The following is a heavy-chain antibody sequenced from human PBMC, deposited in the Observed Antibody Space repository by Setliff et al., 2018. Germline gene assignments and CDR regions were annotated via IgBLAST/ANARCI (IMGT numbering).Heavy chain of an antibody. Sequence: GGSLRLSCTASGFSLSPFAMNWVRQAPGKGLEWVSGIGARDSSTFYADSVKGRFTISRDNSKDTLYLQMNSLRAEDTAVYYCAKNYNFWRGYLDYWGQGTLVTVSS. J-gene: IGHJ4*02. CDR1: GFSLSPFA. CDR2: IGARDSST. CDR3: AKNYNFWRGYLDY. V-gene: IGHV3-23*01. D-gene: IGHD3-3*01.